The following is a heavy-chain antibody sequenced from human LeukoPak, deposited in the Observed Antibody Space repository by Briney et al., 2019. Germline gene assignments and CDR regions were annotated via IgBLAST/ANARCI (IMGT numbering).Heavy chain of an antibody. CDR1: GFTFDTYN. V-gene: IGHV3-21*01. D-gene: IGHD3-3*01. CDR2: IRSYSSYI. Sequence: GGSLRLSCAASGFTFDTYNFNWVRQAPGKGLEWVASIRSYSSYIHYADSVKGRFTISRDDAKNTLYLQMNSLRAEDTAVYYCARASASITIFGVVPKTWGQGTLVTVSS. CDR3: ARASASITIFGVVPKT. J-gene: IGHJ5*02.